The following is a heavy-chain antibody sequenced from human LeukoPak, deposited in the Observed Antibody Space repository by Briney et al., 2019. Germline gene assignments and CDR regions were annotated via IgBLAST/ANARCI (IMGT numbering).Heavy chain of an antibody. D-gene: IGHD3-10*01. CDR1: GFTFKKSG. V-gene: IGHV3-30*18. CDR3: VKSSGIEDYGMDA. CDR2: ILDDGSRQ. Sequence: GRSLRLSCAASGFTFKKSGMHWVRHAPGKGLEWVARILDDGSRQYYTDSVKGRFTIARDNSKNTLFLEMNSLRDEDTAVYYCVKSSGIEDYGMDAWGQGTTVTVSS. J-gene: IGHJ6*02.